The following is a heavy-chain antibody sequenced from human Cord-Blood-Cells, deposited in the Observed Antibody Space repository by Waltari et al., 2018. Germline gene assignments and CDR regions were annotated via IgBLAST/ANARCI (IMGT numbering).Heavy chain of an antibody. D-gene: IGHD1-26*01. J-gene: IGHJ4*02. CDR1: GGSISSYY. Sequence: QVQLQESGPGLVKPSETLSLTCTASGGSISSYYWSWIRQPPGKGLEWIGYIYYSGSTNYNPSLKSRVTISVDTSKNQFSLKLSSVTAADTAVYYCARASGSYEPPDYWGQGTLVTVSS. CDR3: ARASGSYEPPDY. V-gene: IGHV4-59*01. CDR2: IYYSGST.